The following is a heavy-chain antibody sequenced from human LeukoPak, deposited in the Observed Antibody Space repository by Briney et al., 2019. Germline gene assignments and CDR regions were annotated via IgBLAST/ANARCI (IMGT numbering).Heavy chain of an antibody. CDR1: GFSFSNYG. D-gene: IGHD1-26*01. CDR2: IGYDGANK. J-gene: IGHJ4*02. Sequence: GGSLRLSCAASGFSFSNYGMHWVRQAPGEGLEWVAYIGYDGANKYYADSVKGQFTISRDNSKNTVNLQMNSLRGVDTALYCCARDLTERYYNAYWGQGTLVTVSS. V-gene: IGHV3-30*02. CDR3: ARDLTERYYNAY.